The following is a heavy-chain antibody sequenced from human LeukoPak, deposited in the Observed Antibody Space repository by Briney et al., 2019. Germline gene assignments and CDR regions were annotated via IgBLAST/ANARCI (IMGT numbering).Heavy chain of an antibody. J-gene: IGHJ5*02. CDR1: GFTFSSYW. CDR2: INSDGSST. CDR3: AREKQWLGYNWFDP. D-gene: IGHD3-22*01. V-gene: IGHV3-74*01. Sequence: GGSLRLACAASGFTFSSYWMHWVRQAPGKGLVWVSRINSDGSSTSYADSVKGRFTISRDNAKNTLYLQMNSLRAEDTAVYYCAREKQWLGYNWFDPWGQGTLVTVSS.